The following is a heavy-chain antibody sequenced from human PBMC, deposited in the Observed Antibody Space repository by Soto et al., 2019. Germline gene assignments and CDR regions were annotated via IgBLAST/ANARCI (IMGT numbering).Heavy chain of an antibody. D-gene: IGHD5-12*01. CDR1: GFTLSSYA. Sequence: QVQLVESGGGVVQPGRSLRLSCAASGFTLSSYAMHWVRQAPGKGLEWVAVISYDGSNKYYADSVKGRFTISRDNSKNTLYLQMNSLRAEDTAVYYCARGGSGYDFNWFDPWGQGTLVTVSS. CDR3: ARGGSGYDFNWFDP. V-gene: IGHV3-30-3*01. J-gene: IGHJ5*02. CDR2: ISYDGSNK.